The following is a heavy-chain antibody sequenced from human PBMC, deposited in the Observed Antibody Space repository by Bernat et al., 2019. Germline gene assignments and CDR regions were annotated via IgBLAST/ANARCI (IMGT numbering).Heavy chain of an antibody. CDR2: ISSSSSTI. D-gene: IGHD1-26*01. Sequence: EVQLVESGGGLVQPGGSLRLSCAVSRFTFSNYSMNWVRQAPGKGLEWVSYISSSSSTIYYADSVKGRFTVSRDNAKNSLYLQMNSLRAEDTAVYYCARELWLGIEAVGVDYWGQGTLVTVSS. V-gene: IGHV3-48*01. CDR1: RFTFSNYS. CDR3: ARELWLGIEAVGVDY. J-gene: IGHJ4*02.